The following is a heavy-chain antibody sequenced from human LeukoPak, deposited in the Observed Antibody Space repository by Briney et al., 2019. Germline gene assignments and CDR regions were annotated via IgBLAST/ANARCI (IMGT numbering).Heavy chain of an antibody. V-gene: IGHV4-31*03. CDR1: GGSISSGGYY. CDR3: ARANPNLFTIFGVAPRGGFDP. Sequence: SETLSLTCTVSGGSISSGGYYWSWIRQHPGKGLEWIGYIYYSGSTYYNPSLKSRVTISVDTSKNQFSLKLSSVTAADTAVYYCARANPNLFTIFGVAPRGGFDPWGQGTLVTVSS. CDR2: IYYSGST. J-gene: IGHJ5*02. D-gene: IGHD3-3*01.